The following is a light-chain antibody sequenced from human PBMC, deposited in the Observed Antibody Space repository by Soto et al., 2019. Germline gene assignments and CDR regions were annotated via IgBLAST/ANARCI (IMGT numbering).Light chain of an antibody. CDR1: SSDVGGYNY. CDR3: SSYAGSNNWV. CDR2: EVS. V-gene: IGLV2-8*01. J-gene: IGLJ3*02. Sequence: QSVLTQPPSASGSPGQSVTISCTRNSSDVGGYNYVSWYQQHPGKAPKLMIYEVSKRPSGVPDRFSGSKSGNTASLTVSGLQAEDEADYYCSSYAGSNNWVFGGGTKLTVL.